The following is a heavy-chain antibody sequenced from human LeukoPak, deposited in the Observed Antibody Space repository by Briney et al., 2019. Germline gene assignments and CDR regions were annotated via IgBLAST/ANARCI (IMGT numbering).Heavy chain of an antibody. CDR1: GGSFSGYY. Sequence: SETLSLTCAVYGGSFSGYYWSWIRQPPGKGLEWIGEINHSGSTYYNPSLKSRVTISVDTSKNQFSLKLSSVTAADTAVYYCARPTPYYYYGMDVWGQGTTVTVSS. J-gene: IGHJ6*02. CDR3: ARPTPYYYYGMDV. V-gene: IGHV4-34*01. CDR2: INHSGST.